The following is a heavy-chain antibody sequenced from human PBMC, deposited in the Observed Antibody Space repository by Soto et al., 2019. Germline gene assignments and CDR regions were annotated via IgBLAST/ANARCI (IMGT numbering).Heavy chain of an antibody. Sequence: LRLSCAASVFTFSSYAMSWVRPAPGKGLEWVSAISGSGGSTYYADSVKGRFTISRDNSKNTLYLQMNSLRAEDTAVYYCAKDGIAAAAPYYGMDVWGQGTTVTVSS. CDR1: VFTFSSYA. J-gene: IGHJ6*02. CDR3: AKDGIAAAAPYYGMDV. D-gene: IGHD6-13*01. V-gene: IGHV3-23*01. CDR2: ISGSGGST.